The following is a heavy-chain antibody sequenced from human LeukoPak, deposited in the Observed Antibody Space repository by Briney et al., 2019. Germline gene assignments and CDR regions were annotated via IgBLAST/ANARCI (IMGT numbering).Heavy chain of an antibody. Sequence: GGSLRLSCAASGFTFSNAWMSWVRQAPGKGLEWVGRISSKTDGGTTDYAAPVKGRFTISRDDSKNTLYLQMNSLKTEDTAVYYCTTGITMVRGVIHLIDYWGQGTLVTVSS. CDR1: GFTFSNAW. J-gene: IGHJ4*02. CDR3: TTGITMVRGVIHLIDY. D-gene: IGHD3-10*01. V-gene: IGHV3-15*01. CDR2: ISSKTDGGTT.